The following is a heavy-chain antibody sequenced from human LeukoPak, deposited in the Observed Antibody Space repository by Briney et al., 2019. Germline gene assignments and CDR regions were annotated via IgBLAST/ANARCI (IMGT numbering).Heavy chain of an antibody. Sequence: GGSLRLSCTASGFIFRNYWMTWVRQSPGQGLGWVANIDQSGSEIHYVDSVRGRFTISRDDAKNSVYLQMNNLRVEDTAIYYCARYSRIQPVGFDPWGQGTLVTVSS. CDR2: IDQSGSEI. V-gene: IGHV3-7*01. CDR3: ARYSRIQPVGFDP. CDR1: GFIFRNYW. J-gene: IGHJ5*02. D-gene: IGHD5-18*01.